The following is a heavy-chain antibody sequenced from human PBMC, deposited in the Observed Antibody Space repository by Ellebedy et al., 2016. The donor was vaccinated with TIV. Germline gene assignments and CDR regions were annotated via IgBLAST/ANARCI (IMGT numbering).Heavy chain of an antibody. CDR3: ARGSSSRGYFDS. Sequence: GESLKISCAASGFTFSYYSMHWVRQAPGKGLKWVAVISHDGSNKYHAESVKGRFTISRDDSKNTLYLQMNTLRTEDTALYFCARGSSSRGYFDSWGQGTLVTVSS. CDR2: ISHDGSNK. V-gene: IGHV3-30-3*01. D-gene: IGHD6-13*01. J-gene: IGHJ4*02. CDR1: GFTFSYYS.